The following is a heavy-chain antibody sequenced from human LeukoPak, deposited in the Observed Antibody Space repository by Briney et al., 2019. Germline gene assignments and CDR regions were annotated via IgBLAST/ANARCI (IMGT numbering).Heavy chain of an antibody. V-gene: IGHV5-51*01. Sequence: GESLKISCQAAGYHFASYWIAWVRQMPGKGLEWTGIIHPGDSDIRYSLSFLGQVTISADKSINTAYLQWNSLKASDIAIYYCARLPHLFGSYYFDYWGQGILITVSS. CDR1: GYHFASYW. CDR2: IHPGDSDI. J-gene: IGHJ4*02. CDR3: ARLPHLFGSYYFDY. D-gene: IGHD3-10*01.